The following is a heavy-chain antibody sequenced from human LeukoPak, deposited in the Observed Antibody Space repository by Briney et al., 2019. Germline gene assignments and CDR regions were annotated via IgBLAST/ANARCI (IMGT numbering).Heavy chain of an antibody. D-gene: IGHD2-15*01. CDR3: ARDNSWAVAATAYYGMDV. J-gene: IGHJ6*02. V-gene: IGHV1-46*01. CDR2: INPSGGST. CDR1: GYTFTSYY. Sequence: ASVKVSCKASGYTFTSYYMHWVRQAPGQGLEWMGIINPSGGSTSYAQKFQGRVTITADESTSTAYMELSSLRSEDTAVYYCARDNSWAVAATAYYGMDVWGQGTTVTVSS.